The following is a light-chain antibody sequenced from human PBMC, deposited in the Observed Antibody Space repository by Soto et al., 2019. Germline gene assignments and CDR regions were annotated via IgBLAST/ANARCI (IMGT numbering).Light chain of an antibody. J-gene: IGKJ1*01. Sequence: AIQLTQSPSSLSASVGDRVTISCRASQGIGNDLAWYQQKPGKAPRLLIFAASNLQSGVPSRFSGSGSGTDFTLTISRLPPEDFATYYCLQLYNFAWTFGQGTKVEI. CDR3: LQLYNFAWT. V-gene: IGKV1-6*01. CDR1: QGIGND. CDR2: AAS.